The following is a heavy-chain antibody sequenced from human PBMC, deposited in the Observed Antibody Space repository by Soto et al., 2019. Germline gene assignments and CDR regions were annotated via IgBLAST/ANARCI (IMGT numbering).Heavy chain of an antibody. D-gene: IGHD2-15*01. J-gene: IGHJ4*02. CDR3: AKVRGGSFPYYFED. Sequence: QVQLVQSGAEVKKPGASVKVSCKASGYTFTNHYIHWVRQAPGHGLEWVGLVNPSSGSVTYAQKVQGRVTMTRDTSTTTVYMHLSSLTSDDTAVYFCAKVRGGSFPYYFEDWGQGTLVTVSS. CDR2: VNPSSGSV. V-gene: IGHV1-46*01. CDR1: GYTFTNHY.